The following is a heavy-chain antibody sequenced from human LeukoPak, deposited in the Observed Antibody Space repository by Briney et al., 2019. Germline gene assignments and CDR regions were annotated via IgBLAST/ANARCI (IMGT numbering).Heavy chain of an antibody. CDR3: TSNIVVVPAAIYYFDY. J-gene: IGHJ4*02. CDR1: GFTFSNAW. CDR2: IKSKTDGGTT. Sequence: GGSLRLSCAASGFTFSNAWMSWVRQAPGKGLEWVGRIKSKTDGGTTDYAAPAKGRFTISRDDSKNTLYLQMNSLKTEDTAVYYCTSNIVVVPAAIYYFDYWGQGTLVTVSS. D-gene: IGHD2-2*01. V-gene: IGHV3-15*01.